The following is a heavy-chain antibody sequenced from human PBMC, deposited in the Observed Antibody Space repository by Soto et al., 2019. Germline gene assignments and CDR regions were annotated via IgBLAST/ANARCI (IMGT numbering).Heavy chain of an antibody. CDR1: GGSISSTTYY. CDR2: IYYSGST. J-gene: IGHJ3*02. Sequence: TGGSISSTTYYWGWIRQPPGKGLEWIGSIYYSGSTYYNPSLKSRVTISVDTSKNQFSLKLSSVTAADTAVYYCAKGGSGSYSNAFDIWGQGTMVTVSS. V-gene: IGHV4-39*01. D-gene: IGHD3-10*01. CDR3: AKGGSGSYSNAFDI.